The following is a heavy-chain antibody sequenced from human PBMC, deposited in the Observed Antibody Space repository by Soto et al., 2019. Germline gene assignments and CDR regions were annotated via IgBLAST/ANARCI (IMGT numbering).Heavy chain of an antibody. CDR3: ARVGRVGATTGDAFDI. Sequence: EVQLVESGGGLVKPGGSLRLSCAASGFTFSSYSMNWVRQAPGKGLEWVSSISSSSSYIYYADSVKGRFTISRDNATNSLYLQMNSLRAEDTAVYYCARVGRVGATTGDAFDIWGQGTMVTVSS. V-gene: IGHV3-21*01. CDR2: ISSSSSYI. D-gene: IGHD1-26*01. J-gene: IGHJ3*02. CDR1: GFTFSSYS.